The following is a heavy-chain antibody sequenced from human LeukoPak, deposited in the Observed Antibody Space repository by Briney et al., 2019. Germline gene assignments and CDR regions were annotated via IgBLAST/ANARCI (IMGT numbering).Heavy chain of an antibody. CDR2: VYSSGST. D-gene: IGHD4-23*01. V-gene: IGHV4-59*01. J-gene: IGHJ4*02. CDR3: ARDYGGKFDS. Sequence: PSETLSLTCTVSGAXISSFYCSWIRQPPGKGLEWIGYVYSSGSTNYNPSLKSRVSISVDTSKNQFSLTLTSVTAADTAVYYCARDYGGKFDSWGQGTLVTVSS. CDR1: GAXISSFY.